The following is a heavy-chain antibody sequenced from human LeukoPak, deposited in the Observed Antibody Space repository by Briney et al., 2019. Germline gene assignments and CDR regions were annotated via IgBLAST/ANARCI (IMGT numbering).Heavy chain of an antibody. D-gene: IGHD3-22*01. CDR2: IIPILGIA. Sequence: SVKVSCKASGGTFSSYAISWVRQAPGQGLEWMGRIIPILGIANYAQKFQGRVTITADKSTSTAYMELSSLRSEDTAVYYCARGEFNYYDSSGYLEDYWGQGTLVTVSS. CDR1: GGTFSSYA. J-gene: IGHJ4*02. V-gene: IGHV1-69*04. CDR3: ARGEFNYYDSSGYLEDY.